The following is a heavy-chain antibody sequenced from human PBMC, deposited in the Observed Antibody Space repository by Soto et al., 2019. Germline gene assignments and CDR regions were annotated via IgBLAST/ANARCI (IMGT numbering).Heavy chain of an antibody. Sequence: SVKISCKASGGTFSSYAISWVQQAPGQGLEWMGGIIPIFGTANYAQKFQGRVTITADESTSTAYMELSSLRSEDTAVYYCVAVAGTAARSFFDYWGQGTLVTVSS. CDR3: VAVAGTAARSFFDY. CDR2: IIPIFGTA. J-gene: IGHJ4*02. CDR1: GGTFSSYA. V-gene: IGHV1-69*13. D-gene: IGHD6-19*01.